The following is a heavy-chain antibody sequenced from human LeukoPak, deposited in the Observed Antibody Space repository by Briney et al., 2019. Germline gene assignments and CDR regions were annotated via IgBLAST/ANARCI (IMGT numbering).Heavy chain of an antibody. Sequence: ASVKVSCKASGYTFTGYYMHWVRQAPGQGLEWMGWINPNSGGTNYVQKFQGRVTMTRETSINTAYMELSRLRSDDTAVYYCARDFWSGLRYYFDYWGQGTLVTVSS. D-gene: IGHD3-3*01. CDR1: GYTFTGYY. V-gene: IGHV1-2*02. J-gene: IGHJ4*02. CDR3: ARDFWSGLRYYFDY. CDR2: INPNSGGT.